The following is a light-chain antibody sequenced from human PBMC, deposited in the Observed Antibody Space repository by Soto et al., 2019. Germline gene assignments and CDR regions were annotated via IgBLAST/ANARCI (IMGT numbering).Light chain of an antibody. J-gene: IGKJ1*01. CDR1: QGIRND. CDR3: LQDYSYPWT. V-gene: IGKV1-6*01. CDR2: AAS. Sequence: AIQMTQSPSSLSASVGDRVTITCRASQGIRNDLAWYQQKPGKAPKLLIYAASSLRSGVPSRFSGSGSGTDFTLTISSLQPEDFATYYCLQDYSYPWTVGQGTKVDIK.